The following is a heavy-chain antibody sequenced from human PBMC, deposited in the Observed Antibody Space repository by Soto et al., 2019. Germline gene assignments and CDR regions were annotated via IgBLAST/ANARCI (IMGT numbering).Heavy chain of an antibody. V-gene: IGHV1-69*13. J-gene: IGHJ6*02. CDR2: IIPIFGTA. CDR3: ARDRAVTTNAYYYGMAV. CDR1: GGTFSSYA. D-gene: IGHD4-4*01. Sequence: GASVKVSCKASGGTFSSYAISWVRQAPGQGLEWMGGIIPIFGTANYAQKFQGRVTITADESTSTAYMELSSLRSEDTAVYYCARDRAVTTNAYYYGMAVWGQGTTVTVSS.